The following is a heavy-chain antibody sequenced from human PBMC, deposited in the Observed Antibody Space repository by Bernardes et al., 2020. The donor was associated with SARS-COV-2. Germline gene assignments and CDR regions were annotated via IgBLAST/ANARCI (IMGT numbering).Heavy chain of an antibody. CDR2: ISGSGNNT. V-gene: IGHV3-23*01. CDR1: GFSFRTSA. J-gene: IGHJ4*02. CDR3: AKGDWNGVTFDY. D-gene: IGHD1-1*01. Sequence: GGSLRLSCAASGFSFRTSALSWVRQGPGPGLEWVSRISGSGNNTYYPDSVKGRFTISRDNSKNTLSLQMNSLRAEDTAVYYCAKGDWNGVTFDYWGQGTLVTVSS.